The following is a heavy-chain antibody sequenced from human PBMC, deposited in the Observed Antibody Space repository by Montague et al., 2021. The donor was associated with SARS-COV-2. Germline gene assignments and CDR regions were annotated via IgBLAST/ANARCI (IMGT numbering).Heavy chain of an antibody. J-gene: IGHJ3*02. D-gene: IGHD2-8*01. CDR2: IYYSGST. V-gene: IGHV4-31*03. CDR1: GGSISSGGYY. CDR3: ARAKGFIVLMVYAMGAFDI. Sequence: TLSLTCTVSGGSISSGGYYWSWIRHHPGKGLEWIGYIYYSGSTYYNPSLKSRVTISVDTSKNQFSLKLSSVTAADTAVYYCARAKGFIVLMVYAMGAFDIWGQGTMVTVSS.